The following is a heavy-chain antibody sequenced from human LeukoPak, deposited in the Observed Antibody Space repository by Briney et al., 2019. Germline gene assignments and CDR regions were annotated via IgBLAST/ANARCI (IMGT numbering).Heavy chain of an antibody. D-gene: IGHD5-12*01. CDR3: AKDGYSGYDYPGNYYYYMDV. V-gene: IGHV3-30*02. J-gene: IGHJ6*03. CDR1: GFTFSNYG. Sequence: GGSLRLSCAASGFTFSNYGMHWVRQAPGKGREWVAFIWYDESNTYYADSVKGRFTISRDNSKSTLYLQMNSLRAEDTAVYYCAKDGYSGYDYPGNYYYYMDVWGKGTTVTVSS. CDR2: IWYDESNT.